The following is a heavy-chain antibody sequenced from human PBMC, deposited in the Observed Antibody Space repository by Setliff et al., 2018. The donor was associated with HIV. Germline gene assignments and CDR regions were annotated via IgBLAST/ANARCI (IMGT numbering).Heavy chain of an antibody. D-gene: IGHD3-10*01. J-gene: IGHJ2*01. CDR2: INHSGNT. Sequence: SETLSLTCAVYGGSLSGYYWSWVRQSPGRGLEWIGEINHSGNTNFNPSLKSRLIISVDTSKSQFSLKLTSVTAADTALYYCAREGGQGYSGSGSFYHRNFDLWGRGTLVTFSS. V-gene: IGHV4-34*01. CDR1: GGSLSGYY. CDR3: AREGGQGYSGSGSFYHRNFDL.